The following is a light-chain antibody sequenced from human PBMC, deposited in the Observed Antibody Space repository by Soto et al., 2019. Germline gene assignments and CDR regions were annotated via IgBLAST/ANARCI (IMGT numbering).Light chain of an antibody. J-gene: IGKJ4*01. V-gene: IGKV1-9*01. CDR3: QQLNTYPVT. CDR2: AAS. CDR1: QGISRY. Sequence: IQLTQSPSSLSASLGDSVTITCRASQGISRYLSWYQQKPGRAPKLLISAASTLQSGVPARFSGSGSGTDFTLSITSLQPEDFATYYCQQLNTYPVTFGGGTKVDI.